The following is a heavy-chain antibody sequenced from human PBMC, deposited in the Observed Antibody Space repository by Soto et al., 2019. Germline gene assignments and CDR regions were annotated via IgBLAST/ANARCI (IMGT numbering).Heavy chain of an antibody. V-gene: IGHV1-69*08. Sequence: QVQLVQSGAEVRKPGSSVKVSCKASGGTFSSYTISWVRQAPGQGLEWMGRIVPILVIANYAQKFQGRVTITAEKSTSTAYMELRSLRSEDTAVYYCAREGSSPGTTSDYVDYWGQGTVVTVSS. J-gene: IGHJ4*02. CDR2: IVPILVIA. CDR1: GGTFSSYT. D-gene: IGHD1-1*01. CDR3: AREGSSPGTTSDYVDY.